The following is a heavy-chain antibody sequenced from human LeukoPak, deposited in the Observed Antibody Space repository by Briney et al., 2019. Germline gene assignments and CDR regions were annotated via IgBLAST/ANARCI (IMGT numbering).Heavy chain of an antibody. V-gene: IGHV3-23*01. CDR1: GFTFSSHW. D-gene: IGHD6-13*01. J-gene: IGHJ4*02. CDR2: ISGSAGST. Sequence: GGSLRLSCAASGFTFSSHWMHWVRQAPGKGLEWVSAISGSAGSTYYADSVKGRFTISRDNSKNTLYLQMNSLRAEDTAVYYCAKISSSWSIYYFDYWGQGTLVTVSS. CDR3: AKISSSWSIYYFDY.